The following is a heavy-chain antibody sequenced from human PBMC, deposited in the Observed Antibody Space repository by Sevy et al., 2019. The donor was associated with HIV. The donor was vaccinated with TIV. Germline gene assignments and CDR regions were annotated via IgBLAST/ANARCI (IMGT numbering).Heavy chain of an antibody. CDR2: IKSKTDGGTT. CDR1: GFTFSNAW. Sequence: GGSLRLSCAASGFTFSNAWMNWVRQAPGKGLEWVGRIKSKTDGGTTDYAATVKGRFTISSDDSKNTLYLQMNSLKTEDTAVYYCTRDGGGYNYGYSFDYWGQGTLVTVSS. D-gene: IGHD5-18*01. CDR3: TRDGGGYNYGYSFDY. J-gene: IGHJ4*02. V-gene: IGHV3-15*07.